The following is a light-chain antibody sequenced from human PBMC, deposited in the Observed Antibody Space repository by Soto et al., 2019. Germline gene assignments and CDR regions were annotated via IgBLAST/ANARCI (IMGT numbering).Light chain of an antibody. CDR1: QAVNTR. CDR2: LTS. Sequence: EIVLTQSPATLSSFPGERATLSCRASQAVNTRLAWYQHKPGQAPRLLIYLTSNRATGIPARFSGSGSGTDFTLTISSLEPEDSAVYYCHQRQSLPRTFGQGTKVDIK. CDR3: HQRQSLPRT. V-gene: IGKV3-11*01. J-gene: IGKJ1*01.